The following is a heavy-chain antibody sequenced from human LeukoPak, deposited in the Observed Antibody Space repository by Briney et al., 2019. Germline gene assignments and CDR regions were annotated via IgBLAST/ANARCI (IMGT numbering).Heavy chain of an antibody. CDR1: GFTFSDYY. J-gene: IGHJ4*02. V-gene: IGHV3-7*03. CDR3: ARDPNIGFDY. D-gene: IGHD5-12*01. CDR2: IKQDGSEK. Sequence: GGSLRLSCAASGFTFSDYYMSWIRQAPGKGLEWVANIKQDGSEKYYVDSVKGRFTISRDNAKNSLYLQMNSLRAEDTAVYYCARDPNIGFDYWGQGTLVTVSS.